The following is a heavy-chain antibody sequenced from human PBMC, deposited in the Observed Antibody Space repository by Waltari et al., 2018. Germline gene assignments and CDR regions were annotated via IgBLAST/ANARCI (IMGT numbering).Heavy chain of an antibody. CDR1: GGSFSGYY. Sequence: QVQLQQWGAGLLKPSETLSLTCAVYGGSFSGYYWSWIRQPPGKGLEWIGEINHSGSTNYNPSLKSRVTISVETSKNQFSLKLSSVTAADTAVYYCARRKNLAGSGCYRIYYFDYWGQGTLVTVSS. CDR2: INHSGST. D-gene: IGHD3-22*01. V-gene: IGHV4-34*01. CDR3: ARRKNLAGSGCYRIYYFDY. J-gene: IGHJ4*02.